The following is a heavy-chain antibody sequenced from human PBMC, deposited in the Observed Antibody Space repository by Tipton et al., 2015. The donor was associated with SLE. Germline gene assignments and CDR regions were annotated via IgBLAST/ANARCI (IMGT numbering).Heavy chain of an antibody. D-gene: IGHD3-10*01. Sequence: LSLTCTVSGGSISSYYWSWIRQPPGKGLEWIGYIYYSGSTNYNPSLKSRVTISVDTSKNQFSLKLSSVTAADTAVYYCARVRGRGYFQHWGQGPLVTVSS. J-gene: IGHJ1*01. CDR1: GGSISSYY. CDR2: IYYSGST. CDR3: ARVRGRGYFQH. V-gene: IGHV4-59*01.